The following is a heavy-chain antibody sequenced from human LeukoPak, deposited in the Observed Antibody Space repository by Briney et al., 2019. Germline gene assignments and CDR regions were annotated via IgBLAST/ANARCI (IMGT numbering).Heavy chain of an antibody. CDR3: ARLLGTATTYDY. CDR1: GFTFNTHW. D-gene: IGHD5-24*01. J-gene: IGHJ4*02. Sequence: TGGPLTLSCEASGFTFNTHWMSWVRQAPGKGLEWVASINPDGCRKQYLDSVKGQFTISRDNTENSLYLLMYSLGAEDTAVYHCARLLGTATTYDYWGQGTLVTASS. V-gene: IGHV3-7*01. CDR2: INPDGCRK.